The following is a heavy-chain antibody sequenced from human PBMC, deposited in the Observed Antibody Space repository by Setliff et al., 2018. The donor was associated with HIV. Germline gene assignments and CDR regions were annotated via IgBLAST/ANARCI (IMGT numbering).Heavy chain of an antibody. J-gene: IGHJ4*02. CDR3: ARDVIYGSGSCDY. D-gene: IGHD3-10*01. CDR2: IMPDGGVT. Sequence: GESLKISCAASGFTFNNYWMHWVRQAPGKGLVWVSRIMPDGGVTNYADSVKGRFTISRDNAKNTLYLQMNSLRAEDTAVYYCARDVIYGSGSCDYWGRGTQVTVPQ. V-gene: IGHV3-74*01. CDR1: GFTFNNYW.